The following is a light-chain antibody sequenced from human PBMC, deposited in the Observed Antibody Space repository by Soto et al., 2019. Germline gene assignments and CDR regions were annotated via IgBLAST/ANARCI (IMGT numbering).Light chain of an antibody. V-gene: IGLV2-14*03. CDR1: NIDVGAYIY. CDR2: DIN. CDR3: VSFTTKSSYV. J-gene: IGLJ1*01. Sequence: SVLTQPASVSGSPGQSITISCTGTNIDVGAYIYVSWYQQHPGKAPKLMVYDINNRPSGVSNRFSGSKSANTASLTISGLQADDEADYYCVSFTTKSSYVFGTGTKVTVL.